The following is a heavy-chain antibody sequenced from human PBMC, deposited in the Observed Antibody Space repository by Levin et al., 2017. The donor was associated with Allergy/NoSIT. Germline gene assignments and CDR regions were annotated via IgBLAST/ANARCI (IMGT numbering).Heavy chain of an antibody. J-gene: IGHJ6*03. Sequence: NPGGSLRLSCSASGFTLSSYSLNWVRQAPGKGLEWVASISGSSNYIYYADSVRGRFTISRDDAKNSLYLQMNSLRAEDTAVYFCARDQAHGAYYYYYMDVWGKGTTVTISS. CDR2: ISGSSNYI. CDR3: ARDQAHGAYYYYYMDV. D-gene: IGHD3-10*01. V-gene: IGHV3-21*01. CDR1: GFTLSSYS.